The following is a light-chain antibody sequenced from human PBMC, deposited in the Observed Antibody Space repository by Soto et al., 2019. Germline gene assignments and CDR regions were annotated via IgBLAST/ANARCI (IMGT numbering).Light chain of an antibody. CDR1: SRDVGGYNY. CDR2: EVS. CDR3: SSYTSSSTLL. J-gene: IGLJ2*01. V-gene: IGLV2-14*01. Sequence: QSALTQPASVSGSPGQSITISCTGTSRDVGGYNYVSWYHQHPGTAPKLMIYEVSNRPSGVSNRSSGSKSGKTASLTISGLQAEDEGYYYGSSYTSSSTLLFGGGTKLTVL.